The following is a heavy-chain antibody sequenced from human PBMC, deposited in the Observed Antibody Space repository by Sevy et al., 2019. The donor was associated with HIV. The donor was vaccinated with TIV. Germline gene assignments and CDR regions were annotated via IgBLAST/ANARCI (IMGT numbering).Heavy chain of an antibody. CDR2: IYYSGST. CDR1: GGSISSYY. CDR3: ARETFGAGSSYDPYYYYGMDV. D-gene: IGHD3-10*01. V-gene: IGHV4-59*13. Sequence: SETLSLTCTVSGGSISSYYWSWIRQPPGKGLEWIGYIYYSGSTNYNPSLKSRVTISVDTSKNQFSLKLSSVTAADTAVYYRARETFGAGSSYDPYYYYGMDVWGQGTTVTVSS. J-gene: IGHJ6*02.